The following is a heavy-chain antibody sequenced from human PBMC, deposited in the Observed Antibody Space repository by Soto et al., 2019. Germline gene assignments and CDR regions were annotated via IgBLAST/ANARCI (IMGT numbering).Heavy chain of an antibody. J-gene: IGHJ4*02. Sequence: APVKVSRKAAGYTLTGYAIDWVRHATGQRLEWMGWINAGNGNTKYSQKFQGRVTITRDTSASTAYMELSSLRSEDTAVYYCARIKGYCSGGSCYYFDYWGQGTLVTVSS. CDR2: INAGNGNT. CDR1: GYTLTGYA. D-gene: IGHD2-15*01. CDR3: ARIKGYCSGGSCYYFDY. V-gene: IGHV1-3*01.